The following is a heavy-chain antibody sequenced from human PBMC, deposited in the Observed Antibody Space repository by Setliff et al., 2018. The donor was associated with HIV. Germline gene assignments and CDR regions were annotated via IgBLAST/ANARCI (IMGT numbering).Heavy chain of an antibody. Sequence: NPSETLSLTCAVSGDSINNSTYYWGWIRQPPGKGLEWIGGFYYSGTSYYNPSLRSRLTISVDTSKNQFSLKLNSVTAADTAMYYCAKGENEQWLVAGLFDYWGQGTLVTVSS. CDR2: FYYSGTS. J-gene: IGHJ4*02. CDR1: GDSINNSTYY. D-gene: IGHD6-19*01. CDR3: AKGENEQWLVAGLFDY. V-gene: IGHV4-39*07.